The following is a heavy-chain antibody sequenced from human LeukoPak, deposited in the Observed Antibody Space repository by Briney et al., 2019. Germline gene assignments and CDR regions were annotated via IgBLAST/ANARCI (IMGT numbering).Heavy chain of an antibody. Sequence: ASVKVSCKASGYTFTGYYMHWVRQAPGQGLEWMGWINPNSGGTNYAQKFQGRVTMTRNTSISTAYMELSSLRSEDTAVYYCARGHYYGSGSYYNALFGYYYYCMDVWGKGTTVTVSS. CDR3: ARGHYYGSGSYYNALFGYYYYCMDV. J-gene: IGHJ6*03. V-gene: IGHV1-2*02. CDR2: INPNSGGT. CDR1: GYTFTGYY. D-gene: IGHD3-10*01.